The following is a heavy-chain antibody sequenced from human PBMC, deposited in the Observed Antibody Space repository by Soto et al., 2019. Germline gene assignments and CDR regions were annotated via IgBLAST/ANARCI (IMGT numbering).Heavy chain of an antibody. V-gene: IGHV5-51*01. Sequence: PGESLKISCKGSGYSFTSYWIGWVRQMPGKGLEWMGIIYPGDSDTRYSPSFQGQVTISADKSISTAYLQWSSLKASDTAIYYCARTAAAGKYCCGGDVWGQGTTGTVSS. J-gene: IGHJ6*02. D-gene: IGHD6-13*01. CDR2: IYPGDSDT. CDR3: ARTAAAGKYCCGGDV. CDR1: GYSFTSYW.